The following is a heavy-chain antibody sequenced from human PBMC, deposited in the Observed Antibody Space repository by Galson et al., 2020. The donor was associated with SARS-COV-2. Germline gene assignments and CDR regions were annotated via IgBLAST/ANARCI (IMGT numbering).Heavy chain of an antibody. CDR1: GGTFSSYA. D-gene: IGHD3-9*01. J-gene: IGHJ6*02. V-gene: IGHV1-69*13. CDR2: IIPIFGTA. Sequence: SVKVSCKASGGTFSSYAISWVRQAPGQGLEWMGGIIPIFGTANYAQKFQGRVTITADESTSTAYMELSSLRSEDTAVYYCARDALPADYDILTCYSMAYYGMDVWGQGTTVTVSS. CDR3: ARDALPADYDILTCYSMAYYGMDV.